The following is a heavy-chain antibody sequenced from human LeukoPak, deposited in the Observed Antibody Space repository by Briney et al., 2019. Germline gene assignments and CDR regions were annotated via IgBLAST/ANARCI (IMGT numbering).Heavy chain of an antibody. CDR3: ARLRYSYGFDY. J-gene: IGHJ4*02. D-gene: IGHD5-18*01. Sequence: PSETLSLTCTVSGGSISSNNYYWSWIRQPPGKGLEWIGEINHSGSTNYNPSLKSRVTISVDTSKNQFSLKLSSVTAADTAVYYCARLRYSYGFDYWGQGTLVTVSS. V-gene: IGHV4-39*07. CDR1: GGSISSNNYY. CDR2: INHSGST.